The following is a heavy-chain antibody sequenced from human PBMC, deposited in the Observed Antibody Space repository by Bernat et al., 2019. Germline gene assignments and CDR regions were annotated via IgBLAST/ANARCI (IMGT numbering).Heavy chain of an antibody. Sequence: EVQLVQSGAEVKKPGESLKISCKGSGYSFTSYWIGWVRQMPGKGLEWMGIIYPGDSGTRYSPSFQGQVTISADKSISTAYLQWSSLKASDTAMYYCARLGIAVAGIANPGAFDIWGQGTMVTVSS. J-gene: IGHJ3*02. CDR3: ARLGIAVAGIANPGAFDI. D-gene: IGHD6-19*01. V-gene: IGHV5-51*01. CDR2: IYPGDSGT. CDR1: GYSFTSYW.